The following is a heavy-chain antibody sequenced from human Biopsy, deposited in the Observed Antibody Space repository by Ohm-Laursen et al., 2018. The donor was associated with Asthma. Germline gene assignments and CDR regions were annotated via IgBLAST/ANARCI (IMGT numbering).Heavy chain of an antibody. CDR1: GGTFNTYV. J-gene: IGHJ4*02. V-gene: IGHV1-69*01. Sequence: SSVKVSCKSLGGTFNTYVIGWVRQAPGQGLEWMGGINSVFGTTTYPQKFQDRATITADDSTSTIYMELSSLRSEDTAVYYCARKAGSCISRTCYSLDFWGQGTLVTVSS. CDR3: ARKAGSCISRTCYSLDF. D-gene: IGHD2-2*01. CDR2: INSVFGTT.